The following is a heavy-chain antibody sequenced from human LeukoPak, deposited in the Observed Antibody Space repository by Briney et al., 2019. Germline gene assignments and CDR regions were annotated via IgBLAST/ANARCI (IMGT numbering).Heavy chain of an antibody. J-gene: IGHJ6*04. CDR2: ISSSGSTI. V-gene: IGHV3-48*03. CDR1: GFTFSSYE. CDR3: AELGITLIGRV. D-gene: IGHD3-10*02. Sequence: GGSLRLSCAASGFTFSSYEMNWVRQAPGKGLEGVSYISSSGSTIYYADSVKGRFTISRDNAKNSLYLQMNSLRAEDTAVYYCAELGITLIGRVWGKGTTDTISS.